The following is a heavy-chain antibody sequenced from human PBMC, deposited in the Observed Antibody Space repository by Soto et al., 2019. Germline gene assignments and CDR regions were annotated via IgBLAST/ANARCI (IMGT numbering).Heavy chain of an antibody. V-gene: IGHV3-23*01. CDR3: AKGSGSSYYGMDV. CDR2: ISGSGGST. Sequence: HPGGSLRLSCAASGFTSSSYAMSWVRQAPGKGLEWVSAISGSGGSTYYADSVKGRFTISRDNSKNTLYLQMNSLRAEDTAVYYCAKGSGSSYYGMDVWGQGTTVTVYS. J-gene: IGHJ6*02. D-gene: IGHD6-19*01. CDR1: GFTSSSYA.